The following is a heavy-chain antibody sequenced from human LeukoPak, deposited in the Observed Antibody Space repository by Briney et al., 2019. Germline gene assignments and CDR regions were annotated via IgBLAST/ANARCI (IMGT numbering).Heavy chain of an antibody. CDR2: INPSGGST. Sequence: GASVKVSCKASGYTFTSYYMHWVRQAPGQGLEWMGIINPSGGSTSYAQKFQGRVTMTSDTSTSTVYMDLSSPRSDDTAVYYCARDQKTYYYDSSGYYSSGYWGQGTLVTVSS. D-gene: IGHD3-22*01. CDR1: GYTFTSYY. CDR3: ARDQKTYYYDSSGYYSSGY. V-gene: IGHV1-46*01. J-gene: IGHJ4*02.